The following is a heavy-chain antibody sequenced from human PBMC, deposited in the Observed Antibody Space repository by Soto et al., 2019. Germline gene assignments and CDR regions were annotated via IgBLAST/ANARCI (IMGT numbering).Heavy chain of an antibody. J-gene: IGHJ6*02. D-gene: IGHD3-9*01. CDR1: GFTFSSYD. CDR2: IGTAGDT. Sequence: EVQLVESGGGLVQPGGSLRLSCAASGFTFSSYDMHWVRQATGKGLERVSAIGTAGDTYYPGSVKGRFTISRENAKNSLYLQMNSLRAEDTAVYYCSRGDRRPNYDILTGYYGPDYGMDVWGQGTTVTVSS. CDR3: SRGDRRPNYDILTGYYGPDYGMDV. V-gene: IGHV3-13*01.